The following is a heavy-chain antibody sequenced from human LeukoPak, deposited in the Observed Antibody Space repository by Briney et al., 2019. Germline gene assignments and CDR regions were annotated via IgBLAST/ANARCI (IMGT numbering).Heavy chain of an antibody. V-gene: IGHV3-33*08. D-gene: IGHD3-10*01. CDR3: ARDLTHYYGSGSLTY. CDR2: IWYDGSNK. CDR1: GFTFSNYG. J-gene: IGHJ4*02. Sequence: GGSLRPSCAASGFTFSNYGMHWVRQAPGKGLEWVAVIWYDGSNKYYADSVKGRFTISRDNSKNTLYLQMNSLRAEDTAVYYCARDLTHYYGSGSLTYWGQGTLVTVSS.